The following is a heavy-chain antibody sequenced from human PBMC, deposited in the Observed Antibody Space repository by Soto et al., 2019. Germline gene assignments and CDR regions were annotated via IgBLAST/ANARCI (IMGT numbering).Heavy chain of an antibody. V-gene: IGHV4-39*01. Sequence: QLQLQESGPGLVKPSETLSLTCTVSGGSISSSSYYWGWIRQPPGKGLEWIGSIYYSGSTYYNPSLKSRVTISVDTSKNQCSLKLSSVTAADTAVYYCARPTSGSWFGMDVWGQGTTVTVSS. CDR3: ARPTSGSWFGMDV. CDR2: IYYSGST. CDR1: GGSISSSSYY. D-gene: IGHD3-10*01. J-gene: IGHJ6*02.